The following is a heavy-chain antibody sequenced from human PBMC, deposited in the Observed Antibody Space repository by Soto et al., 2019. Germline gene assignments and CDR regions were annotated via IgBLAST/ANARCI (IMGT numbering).Heavy chain of an antibody. J-gene: IGHJ4*02. V-gene: IGHV3-23*01. D-gene: IGHD6-13*01. CDR2: ISGSGSST. Sequence: PGGSLRLSCAASGFTFSSYAMNWVRQATGKGLEWVSAISGSGSSTYYADSVKGRFSISRDNSKNTLYLQMNSLRVEDTAIYYCVKDRSSSWYALYFEYWGQGTLVTVSS. CDR3: VKDRSSSWYALYFEY. CDR1: GFTFSSYA.